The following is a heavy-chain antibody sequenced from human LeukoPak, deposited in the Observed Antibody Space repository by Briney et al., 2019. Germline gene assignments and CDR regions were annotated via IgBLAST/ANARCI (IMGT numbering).Heavy chain of an antibody. CDR1: GFTFSSYA. CDR2: ISYDGSNK. Sequence: GGSLRLSCAASGFTFSSYAMHWVRQAPGKGLEWVAVISYDGSNKYYADSAKGRFTISRDNSKNTLYLQMNSLRAEDTAVYYCARVVVVDDYYYYYGMDVWGQGTTVTVSS. CDR3: ARVVVVDDYYYYYGMDV. V-gene: IGHV3-30-3*01. D-gene: IGHD2-15*01. J-gene: IGHJ6*02.